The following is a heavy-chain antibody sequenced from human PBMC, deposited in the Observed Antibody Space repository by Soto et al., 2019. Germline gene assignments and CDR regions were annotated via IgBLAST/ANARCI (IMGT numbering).Heavy chain of an antibody. Sequence: PGGSLRLSCAASGFAFSTYAMSWVRQAPGRGLEWVSTISSSGGSTHYADSVKGRFTISRDNSKNSLYLQMNSLRTEDTAVYYFVRVLQTGTTNIDSRGLGTLVTVS. V-gene: IGHV3-23*01. J-gene: IGHJ4*02. D-gene: IGHD1-1*01. CDR1: GFAFSTYA. CDR3: VRVLQTGTTNIDS. CDR2: ISSSGGST.